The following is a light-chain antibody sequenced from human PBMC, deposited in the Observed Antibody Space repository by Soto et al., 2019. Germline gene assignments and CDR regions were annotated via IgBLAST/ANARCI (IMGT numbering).Light chain of an antibody. J-gene: IGLJ2*01. CDR3: SSYTPRSTVA. V-gene: IGLV2-14*01. Sequence: QSALTQSASVSGSPGQSITISCTGTSSDIGGYNYVSWYQQHPDKAPKLMIFEVSNRPSGVSDRFSGSKSGNTASLTISGLLPEDEADYYCSSYTPRSTVAFGGGTKLTVL. CDR1: SSDIGGYNY. CDR2: EVS.